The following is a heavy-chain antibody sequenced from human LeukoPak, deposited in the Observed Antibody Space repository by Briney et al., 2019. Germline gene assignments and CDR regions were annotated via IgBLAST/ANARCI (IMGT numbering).Heavy chain of an antibody. CDR2: IYYSGST. V-gene: IGHV4-31*03. D-gene: IGHD3-10*01. J-gene: IGHJ6*02. CDR1: GGSISSGGYY. CDR3: ARGRRYYGSGTNNYYYYGMDV. Sequence: SQTLSLTCTVSGGSISSGGYYWSWIRQHPGTGLEWIGYIYYSGSTYYNPSFKSRVTISVDTSKSQFSLKLSSVTAADTAVYYCARGRRYYGSGTNNYYYYGMDVWGQGTTVTVSS.